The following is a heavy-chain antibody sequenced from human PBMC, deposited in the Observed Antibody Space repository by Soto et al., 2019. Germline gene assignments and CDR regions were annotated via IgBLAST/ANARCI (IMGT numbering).Heavy chain of an antibody. CDR3: TYFDSNGYYPQNHY. Sequence: QVILAQSGAEVKKPGSSVKVSCKVSGGSFSSFSITWVRQAPGQRFEWMGGLIPILGTANFTQKFQDRVKFTADESTATAYMTLSSLTSEDTAFYYFTYFDSNGYYPQNHYWGPGTQVTVSS. D-gene: IGHD3-22*01. CDR2: LIPILGTA. J-gene: IGHJ4*02. CDR1: GGSFSSFS. V-gene: IGHV1-69*01.